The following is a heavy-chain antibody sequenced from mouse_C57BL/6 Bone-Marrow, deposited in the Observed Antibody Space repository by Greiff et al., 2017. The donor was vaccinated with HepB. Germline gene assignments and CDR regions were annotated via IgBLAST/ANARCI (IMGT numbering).Heavy chain of an antibody. D-gene: IGHD1-1*01. CDR1: GFNFKDYY. CDR3: TTYGGYYWYFDV. Sequence: VQLQQSGAELVRPGASVKLSCTASGFNFKDYYMHWVKQRPEQGLEWIGRIDPEDGDTEYAPKFQGKATLTADTSSNTAYLQLSSLTSEDTAVYSCTTYGGYYWYFDVWGTGTTVTVSS. J-gene: IGHJ1*03. CDR2: IDPEDGDT. V-gene: IGHV14-1*01.